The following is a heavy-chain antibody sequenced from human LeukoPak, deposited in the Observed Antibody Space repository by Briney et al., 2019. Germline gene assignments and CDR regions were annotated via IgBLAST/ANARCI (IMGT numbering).Heavy chain of an antibody. J-gene: IGHJ4*02. CDR1: GFTFSSYA. Sequence: PGGSLRLSCAAPGFTFSSYAMSWVRQAPGKGLEWVSVISGSGGSTYYADSVKGRFTISRDNSKNTLYLQVNSLRAEDTAVYYCAKDGHYDFWSGYYTNFDYWGQGTLVTVSS. CDR3: AKDGHYDFWSGYYTNFDY. D-gene: IGHD3-3*01. V-gene: IGHV3-23*01. CDR2: ISGSGGST.